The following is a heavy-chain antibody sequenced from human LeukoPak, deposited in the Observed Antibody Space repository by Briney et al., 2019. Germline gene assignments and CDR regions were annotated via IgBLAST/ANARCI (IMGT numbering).Heavy chain of an antibody. D-gene: IGHD2-2*02. V-gene: IGHV1-2*02. CDR3: ARAHCGSIGCYSGFDP. CDR1: GYTFTDYY. J-gene: IGHJ5*02. CDR2: ISPNSGGT. Sequence: ASVKVSCKASGYTFTDYYIHWVRQAPGQGLEWMGWISPNSGGTNYARKFQGRVTMTRDTSIDTAYMELSRLRSDDTAVYGCARAHCGSIGCYSGFDPWGQGTLVTVSS.